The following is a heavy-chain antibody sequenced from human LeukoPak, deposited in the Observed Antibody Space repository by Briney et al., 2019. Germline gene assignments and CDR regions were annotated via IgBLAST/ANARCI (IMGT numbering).Heavy chain of an antibody. D-gene: IGHD2-2*01. CDR2: IYPGDSDT. Sequence: GESLKISCKGSGYSFTSYWIGWGRQMRGKGLEWMGIIYPGDSDTRYSPSFQGQVTNSADKSISTAYLQWSSLKASDTAMYYCARLFPAAINFDYWGQGTLVTVSS. CDR1: GYSFTSYW. CDR3: ARLFPAAINFDY. V-gene: IGHV5-51*01. J-gene: IGHJ4*02.